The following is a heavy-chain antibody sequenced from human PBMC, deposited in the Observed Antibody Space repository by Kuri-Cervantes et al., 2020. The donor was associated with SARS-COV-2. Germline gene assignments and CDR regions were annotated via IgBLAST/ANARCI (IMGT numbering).Heavy chain of an antibody. V-gene: IGHV1-24*01. CDR2: FDPEDGET. Sequence: ASVKVSCKVSGYTLTELSMHWVRQAPGKGLEWMGGFDPEDGETIYAQKFQGRVTMTEGTSTDTAYMELSSLRSEDTAVYYCATGIGYCSGGSCYNYYYGMDVWGQGTTVTVSS. CDR3: ATGIGYCSGGSCYNYYYGMDV. CDR1: GYTLTELS. J-gene: IGHJ6*02. D-gene: IGHD2-15*01.